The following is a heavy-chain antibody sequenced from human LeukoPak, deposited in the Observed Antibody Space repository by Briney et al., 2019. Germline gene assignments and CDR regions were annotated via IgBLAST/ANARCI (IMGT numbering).Heavy chain of an antibody. D-gene: IGHD3-22*01. J-gene: IGHJ4*02. Sequence: GGSLRLSCAASGFTFSNAWMSWVRRAPGKGLEWVGRIKSKTDGGTTDYAAPVKGRFTVSRDDSKNTLYLQMNSLKTEDTAVYYCTTVIYDSSGYPRVCYFDYWGQGTLVTVSS. V-gene: IGHV3-15*01. CDR2: IKSKTDGGTT. CDR3: TTVIYDSSGYPRVCYFDY. CDR1: GFTFSNAW.